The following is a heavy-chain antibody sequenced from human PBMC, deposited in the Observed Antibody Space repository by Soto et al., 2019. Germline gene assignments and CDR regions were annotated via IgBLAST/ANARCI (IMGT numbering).Heavy chain of an antibody. CDR2: IVVGSGNT. J-gene: IGHJ4*02. Sequence: ASVKVSCKASGFTFTSSAMQWVRQARGQCLEWIGWIVVGSGNTNYAQKFQERVTITRDMSTSTAYMELSSLRSEDTAVYYCAAILYDFWSGYGSHNYYFDYWGQGTLVTVSS. CDR1: GFTFTSSA. V-gene: IGHV1-58*02. D-gene: IGHD3-3*01. CDR3: AAILYDFWSGYGSHNYYFDY.